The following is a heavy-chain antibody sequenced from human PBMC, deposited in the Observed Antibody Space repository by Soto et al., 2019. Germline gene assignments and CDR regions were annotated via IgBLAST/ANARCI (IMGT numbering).Heavy chain of an antibody. J-gene: IGHJ4*02. D-gene: IGHD3-9*01. CDR1: GGSISSGDYY. CDR2: IYYSGST. Sequence: SETLSLTCTVSGGSISSGDYYWSWIRQPPGKGLEWIGYIYYSGSTYYNPSLKSRVTISVDTSKNQFSLKLGSVTAADTAVYYCATLSPRYYDILTGRTRGYYFDYWGQGTLVTVSS. CDR3: ATLSPRYYDILTGRTRGYYFDY. V-gene: IGHV4-31*03.